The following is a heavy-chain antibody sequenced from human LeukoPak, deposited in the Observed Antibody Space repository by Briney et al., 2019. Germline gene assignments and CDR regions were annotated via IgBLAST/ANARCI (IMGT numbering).Heavy chain of an antibody. CDR2: ISYDGSNK. CDR3: ARDREDLLTGLDY. J-gene: IGHJ4*02. D-gene: IGHD3-9*01. Sequence: PGGSLRLSCAASGFTFSTYAVHWVRQAPGKGLEWVAVISYDGSNKYYADSVKGRFTISRDNSKNTLYLQMNSLRPEDTAVYYCARDREDLLTGLDYWGQGTLVTVSS. V-gene: IGHV3-30*04. CDR1: GFTFSTYA.